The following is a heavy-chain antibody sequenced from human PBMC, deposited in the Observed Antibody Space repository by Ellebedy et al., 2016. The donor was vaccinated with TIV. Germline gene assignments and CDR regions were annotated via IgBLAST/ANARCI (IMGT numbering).Heavy chain of an antibody. D-gene: IGHD6-19*01. CDR1: GYTFTGYY. V-gene: IGHV1-2*04. Sequence: AASVKVSCKASGYTFTGYYMHWVRQAPGQGLEWMGWINPNSGGTNYAQKFQGWVTMTRDTSISTAYMELSRLRSDDTAVYYCARAAVAGIRYFQHWGQGTLVTVSS. J-gene: IGHJ1*01. CDR2: INPNSGGT. CDR3: ARAAVAGIRYFQH.